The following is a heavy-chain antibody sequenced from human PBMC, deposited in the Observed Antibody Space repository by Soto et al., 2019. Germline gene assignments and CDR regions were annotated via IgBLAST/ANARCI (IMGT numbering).Heavy chain of an antibody. CDR3: AKDSEVLRYFDWLSIPDAFDI. CDR2: ISGSGGST. CDR1: GFAFSSYA. J-gene: IGHJ3*02. Sequence: SGGSLRLSCAASGFAFSSYAMSWVRQAPGKGLEWVSAISGSGGSTYYADSVKGRFTISRDNSKNTLYLQMNSLRAEDTAVYYCAKDSEVLRYFDWLSIPDAFDIWGQGTMVTVSS. D-gene: IGHD3-9*01. V-gene: IGHV3-23*01.